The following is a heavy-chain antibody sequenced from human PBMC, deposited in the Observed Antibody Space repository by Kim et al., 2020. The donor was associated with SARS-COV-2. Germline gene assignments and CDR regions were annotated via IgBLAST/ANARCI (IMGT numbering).Heavy chain of an antibody. Sequence: GGSLRLSCAASGFNFRTFSMNWVRQAPGKGLEWLSYITSTSGSTYYADSVKGRFTISRDNAKNSLYLQMNSLRDEDTAVYFCARDRYFASGRFYEDCWG. CDR1: GFNFRTFS. CDR3: ARDRYFASGRFYEDC. CDR2: ITSTSGST. V-gene: IGHV3-48*02. J-gene: IGHJ4*01. D-gene: IGHD3-10*01.